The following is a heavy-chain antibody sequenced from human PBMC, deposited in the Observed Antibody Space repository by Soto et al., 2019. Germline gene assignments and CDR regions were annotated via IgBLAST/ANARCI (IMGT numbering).Heavy chain of an antibody. D-gene: IGHD6-19*01. J-gene: IGHJ5*02. CDR1: GGTFSSYA. CDR3: ARKTGYSSGWYGPRQTYNWFDP. V-gene: IGHV1-69*13. Sequence: GASVKVSCKASGGTFSSYAISWVRQAPGQGLEWMGGIIPIFGTANYAQKFQGRVTITADESTSTAYMELSSLRSEDTAVYYCARKTGYSSGWYGPRQTYNWFDPWGQGTLVTVSS. CDR2: IIPIFGTA.